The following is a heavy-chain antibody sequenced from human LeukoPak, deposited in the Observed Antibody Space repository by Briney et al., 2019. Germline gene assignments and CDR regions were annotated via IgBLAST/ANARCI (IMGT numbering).Heavy chain of an antibody. Sequence: GGSLRLSCAASGFTFSSYAMHWVRQAPGKGLEWVASISYDGSNKYHADAVKGRFTISRDNSKNTLYLQMNSLRAEDTAVYYCARDEEAAGFDYWGQGTLVTVSS. CDR3: ARDEEAAGFDY. J-gene: IGHJ4*02. V-gene: IGHV3-30-3*01. CDR2: ISYDGSNK. D-gene: IGHD6-13*01. CDR1: GFTFSSYA.